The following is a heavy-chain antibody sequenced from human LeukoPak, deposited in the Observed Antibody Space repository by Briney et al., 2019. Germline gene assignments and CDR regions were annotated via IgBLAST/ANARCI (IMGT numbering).Heavy chain of an antibody. D-gene: IGHD3-3*01. CDR3: ARKLITTKRTLDI. J-gene: IGHJ3*02. CDR1: GFTFSTYW. Sequence: GGSLRLSCAASGFTFSTYWMSWVRQAPGKGLEWVASINQDGSEKYHVDSGRFSISRDNAKNSLFLQMNSLRAEDTAVYYCARKLITTKRTLDIWGQGTMVTVSS. CDR2: INQDGSEK. V-gene: IGHV3-7*04.